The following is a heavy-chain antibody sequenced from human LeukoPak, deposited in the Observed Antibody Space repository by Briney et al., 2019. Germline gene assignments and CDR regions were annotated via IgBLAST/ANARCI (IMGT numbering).Heavy chain of an antibody. D-gene: IGHD3-22*01. CDR2: IYHSGST. CDR3: ARGPDSSGYYYFDY. V-gene: IGHV4-30-4*01. Sequence: SETLSLTCTVSGDSISSGDYYWSWIRQPPGKGLEWIGYIYHSGSTHFNPFLKSRVTISVDTSKNQFSLKLSSVTAADTAVYFCARGPDSSGYYYFDYWGQGTLVTVSS. J-gene: IGHJ4*02. CDR1: GDSISSGDYY.